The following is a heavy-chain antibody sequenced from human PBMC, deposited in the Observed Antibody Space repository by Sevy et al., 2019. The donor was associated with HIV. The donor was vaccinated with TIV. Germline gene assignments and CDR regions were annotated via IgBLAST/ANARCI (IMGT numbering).Heavy chain of an antibody. J-gene: IGHJ4*02. Sequence: GGSLRLSCAASGFIFSDYYMSWIRQSPGEGLEWISYIRSSGHNEFYSDSVKGRFTIFRDNAKKSLYLQMNNLRDEDRAVYDGVGGPQATPQSGTSDWASFDLWGQGSLVTVSS. CDR2: IRSSGHNE. CDR1: GFIFSDYY. V-gene: IGHV3-11*01. CDR3: VGGPQATPQSGTSDWASFDL. D-gene: IGHD1-26*01.